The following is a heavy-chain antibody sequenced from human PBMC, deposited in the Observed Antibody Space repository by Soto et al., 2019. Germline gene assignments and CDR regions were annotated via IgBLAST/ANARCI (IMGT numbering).Heavy chain of an antibody. D-gene: IGHD3-10*01. CDR3: VTGDHADY. V-gene: IGHV3-7*03. CDR2: IKEDGTER. J-gene: IGHJ4*02. CDR1: GITTSTYW. Sequence: GGSLRLSCAASGITTSTYWMGWFRQAPGRGLEWVATIKEDGTERYYMDSLKGRFTISRDNAINSLYLQMSSLRAEDTAVYFCVTGDHADYWGQGTLVTVSS.